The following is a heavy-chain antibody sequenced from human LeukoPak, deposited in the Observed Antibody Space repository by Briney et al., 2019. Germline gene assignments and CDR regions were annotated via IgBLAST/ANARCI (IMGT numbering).Heavy chain of an antibody. CDR2: IIPIFGTA. D-gene: IGHD3-22*01. CDR3: ARGHPIDYYDSSGYFTPHYYYYGMDV. Sequence: GASVRVSCKASGGTFSSYAISWVRQAPGQGLEWMGGIIPIFGTANYAQKFQGRVTITADESTSTAYMELSSLRSEDTAVYYCARGHPIDYYDSSGYFTPHYYYYGMDVWGQGTTVTVSS. V-gene: IGHV1-69*13. CDR1: GGTFSSYA. J-gene: IGHJ6*02.